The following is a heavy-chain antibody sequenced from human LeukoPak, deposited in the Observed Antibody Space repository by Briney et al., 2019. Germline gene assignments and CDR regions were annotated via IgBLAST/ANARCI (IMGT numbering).Heavy chain of an antibody. CDR2: IYHSGST. D-gene: IGHD2-2*01. CDR1: GGSGGSISSSNY. V-gene: IGHV4-4*02. Sequence: PSGTLSLTCAVSGGSGGSISSSNYWSWVRPPPGKGLEWVGEIYHSGSTNSHPSLKGRVTISVDKSKNHFSPKLNSVTAADTAVYYCARAGQGYCTSAGCFLSLDYGGQGTLVTVSS. J-gene: IGHJ4*02. CDR3: ARAGQGYCTSAGCFLSLDY.